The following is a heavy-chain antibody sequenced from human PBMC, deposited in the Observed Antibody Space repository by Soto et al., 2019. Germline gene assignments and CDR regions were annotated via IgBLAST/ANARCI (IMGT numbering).Heavy chain of an antibody. CDR2: INSDGSST. J-gene: IGHJ4*02. CDR3: PVAVAGPTAIGY. V-gene: IGHV3-74*01. D-gene: IGHD6-19*01. CDR1: GFTFSSYW. Sequence: EVQLVESGGGLVQPGGSLRLSCAASGFTFSSYWMHWVRQAPGRGLVWVSRINSDGSSTSYADSVKGRFTISRDNAKNTLHLQMNSLRAEDTAVYYCPVAVAGPTAIGYWGQGTLVTVSS.